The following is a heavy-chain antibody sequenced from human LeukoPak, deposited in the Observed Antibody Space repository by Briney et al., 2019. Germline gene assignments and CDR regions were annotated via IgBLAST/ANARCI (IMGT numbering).Heavy chain of an antibody. CDR1: GYTFTGYY. CDR2: INPNSGGT. V-gene: IGHV1-2*02. CDR3: ASSDYGNRFFDY. J-gene: IGHJ4*02. Sequence: ALVNVSCKASGYTFTGYYMHWVRQAPGQGLEWMGWINPNSGGTNYAQKFQGRVTMTRDTSISTAYMELSRLRSDDTAVYYCASSDYGNRFFDYWGQGTLVTVSS. D-gene: IGHD4-11*01.